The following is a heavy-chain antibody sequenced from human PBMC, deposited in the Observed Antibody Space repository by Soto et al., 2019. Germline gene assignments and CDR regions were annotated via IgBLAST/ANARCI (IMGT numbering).Heavy chain of an antibody. Sequence: QVQLQESGPGLVKPSETLSLTCSVSGGSISNHYWSWIRQPPGKGLEWIGYIYYNGNTNYNPSLKSRVTLSGDTSRNQISLKLTTVTAADTAVYYCTRANWYSEYWGQGTRVTVSS. D-gene: IGHD7-27*01. CDR2: IYYNGNT. V-gene: IGHV4-59*11. J-gene: IGHJ4*02. CDR1: GGSISNHY. CDR3: TRANWYSEY.